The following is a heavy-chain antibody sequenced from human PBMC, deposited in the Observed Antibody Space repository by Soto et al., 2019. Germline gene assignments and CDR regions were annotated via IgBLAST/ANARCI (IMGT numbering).Heavy chain of an antibody. D-gene: IGHD6-19*01. CDR2: ISYDGSNK. Sequence: PGGPLRLSCAASGFTFSSYAMHWVRQAPGKGLEWVAVISYDGSNKYYADSVKGRFTISRDNSKNTLYLQMNSLRAEDTAVYYCARDTGSWGQGTLVTVSS. J-gene: IGHJ4*02. V-gene: IGHV3-30-3*01. CDR1: GFTFSSYA. CDR3: ARDTGS.